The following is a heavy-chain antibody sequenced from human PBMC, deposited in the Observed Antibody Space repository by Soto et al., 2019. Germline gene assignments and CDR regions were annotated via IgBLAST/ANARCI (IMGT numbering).Heavy chain of an antibody. CDR1: GGTFSSYA. D-gene: IGHD1-1*01. CDR3: ARETGNYYYYYGMDV. Sequence: QVQLVQSGAEVKKPGSSVKVSCKASGGTFSSYAISWVRQAPGQGLEWMGGIIPIFGTANYAQKFQGRVKNTAGESTSHAYMELSSLRSEDTAVYYCARETGNYYYYYGMDVWGQGTTVTVSS. V-gene: IGHV1-69*01. J-gene: IGHJ6*02. CDR2: IIPIFGTA.